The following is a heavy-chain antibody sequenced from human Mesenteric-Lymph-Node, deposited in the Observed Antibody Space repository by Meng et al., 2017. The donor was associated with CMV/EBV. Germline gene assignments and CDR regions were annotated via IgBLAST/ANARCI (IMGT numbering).Heavy chain of an antibody. Sequence: ETLSLTCTVSGGSIISRDYYWNWIRQPPGKGLEWIGTIYYSGSTYYNPSLRSRVTVSVDTSKNQFSLKVNSVTAADTAVYYCAREIWRGALGFWGQGTLVTVSS. J-gene: IGHJ4*02. D-gene: IGHD7-27*01. CDR1: GGSIISRDYY. V-gene: IGHV4-39*07. CDR2: IYYSGST. CDR3: AREIWRGALGF.